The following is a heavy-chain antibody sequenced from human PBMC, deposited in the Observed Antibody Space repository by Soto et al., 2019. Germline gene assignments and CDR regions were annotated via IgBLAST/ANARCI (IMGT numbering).Heavy chain of an antibody. D-gene: IGHD3-3*01. CDR2: ISAYNGNT. CDR3: ARGVGDFWSGYYYCYYKDV. V-gene: IGHV1-18*01. Sequence: ASVKVSCKASGYTFTSYGISWVRQAPGQGLEWMGWISAYNGNTNYAQKLQGRVTMTTDTSTSTAYMELRSLRSDDTAVYYCARGVGDFWSGYYYCYYKDVWGKGTTVTVSS. J-gene: IGHJ6*03. CDR1: GYTFTSYG.